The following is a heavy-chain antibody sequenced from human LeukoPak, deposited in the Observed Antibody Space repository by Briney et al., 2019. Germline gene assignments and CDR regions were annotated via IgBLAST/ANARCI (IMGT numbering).Heavy chain of an antibody. D-gene: IGHD3-10*01. Sequence: ASVKVSCKVSGYTLTELSMHWVRQAPGKGLEWMGGFDPEDGETIYAQKFQGRVTMTEDTSTDTAYMELSSLRSEDTAVYYCATGLMAAYGSGSQTWFDPWGQGTLVTVSS. CDR1: GYTLTELS. V-gene: IGHV1-24*01. CDR3: ATGLMAAYGSGSQTWFDP. CDR2: FDPEDGET. J-gene: IGHJ5*02.